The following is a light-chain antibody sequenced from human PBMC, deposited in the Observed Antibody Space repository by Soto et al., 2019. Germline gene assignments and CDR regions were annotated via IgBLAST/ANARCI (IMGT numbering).Light chain of an antibody. CDR1: TSDY. CDR2: DVT. J-gene: IGLJ2*01. CDR3: SSHAGARNSL. V-gene: IGLV2-8*01. Sequence: QSALTQPPSASGSPGQSVTISCTGTTSDYVSWYQQYPGKAPKLMIYDVTTRPSGVPDRFSGSKSGTTASLTVSLLQDEDEADYFCSSHAGARNSLFGGGTKLTVL.